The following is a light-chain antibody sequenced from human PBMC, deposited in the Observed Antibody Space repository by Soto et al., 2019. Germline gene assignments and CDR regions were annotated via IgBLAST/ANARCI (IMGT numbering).Light chain of an antibody. CDR2: DTT. CDR1: TVAVTNGHY. CDR3: LLSYNGPYV. V-gene: IGLV7-46*01. Sequence: VLTQEPSLTVSPGGTFTLSCFSMTVAVTNGHYPYWFQQKPGQAPRTLIYDTTNRHSWTPARFSGSLLGGKAAPTLSGAQPEDEAEYYCLLSYNGPYVFGTGTKVTVL. J-gene: IGLJ1*01.